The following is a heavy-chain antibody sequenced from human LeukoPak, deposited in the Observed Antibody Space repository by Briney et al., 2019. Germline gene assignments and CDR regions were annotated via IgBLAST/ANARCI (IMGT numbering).Heavy chain of an antibody. J-gene: IGHJ4*02. CDR2: IYYSGRT. CDR1: RGSISTYY. V-gene: IGHV4-59*01. D-gene: IGHD5-18*01. CDR3: ARGWGGYSYGLGY. Sequence: SETLSLTCTVSRGSISTYYWSWIRQPPGKGLEWIGYIYYSGRTNYNPSLKTRVTISVDTSKNQFSLKLSSVTAADTAVYYCARGWGGYSYGLGYWGQGTLVTVSS.